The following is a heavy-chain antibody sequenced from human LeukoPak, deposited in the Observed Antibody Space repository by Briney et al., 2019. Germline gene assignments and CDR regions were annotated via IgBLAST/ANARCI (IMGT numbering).Heavy chain of an antibody. J-gene: IGHJ4*02. CDR1: RYTFISYD. V-gene: IGHV1-8*01. Sequence: ASVKVSGQASRYTFISYDINWVGEAAGHGLEWMGWMNPNTGRTGYAQKFQGRITMTRDTSINTAYMELTNLRSEDTAIYYCARLSQTPDYYTLGGYYYLGYWGQGTPVTVSS. CDR2: MNPNTGRT. CDR3: ARLSQTPDYYTLGGYYYLGY. D-gene: IGHD3-10*01.